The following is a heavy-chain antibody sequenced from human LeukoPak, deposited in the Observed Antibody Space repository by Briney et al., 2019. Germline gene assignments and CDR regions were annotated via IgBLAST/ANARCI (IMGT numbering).Heavy chain of an antibody. CDR1: GGSISSYY. D-gene: IGHD3-3*01. CDR2: IYYSGST. V-gene: IGHV4-59*01. J-gene: IGHJ4*02. CDR3: ARSEWLPTSLFDY. Sequence: SETLSLTCTVSGGSISSYYWSWIRQPPGKGLEWIGYIYYSGSTNYNPSLKSRVTMSVDTSKNQFSLKLSSVTAADTAVYYCARSEWLPTSLFDYWGQGTLVTVSS.